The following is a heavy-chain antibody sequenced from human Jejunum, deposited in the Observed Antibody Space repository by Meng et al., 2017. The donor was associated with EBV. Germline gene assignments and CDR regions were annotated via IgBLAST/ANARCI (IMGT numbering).Heavy chain of an antibody. J-gene: IGHJ4*02. CDR1: GCSISTDNW. Sequence: QVHLQESGPGLVKPSGTLSLPCAVPGCSISTDNWWSWVRQPPGKGLEYIGEIHHSGSTKYNPSLKSRVTISVDKSNNHFSLKLSSVTAADTAVYYCARDRGVEDYWGQGTLVTVYS. CDR3: ARDRGVEDY. D-gene: IGHD5-24*01. V-gene: IGHV4-4*02. CDR2: IHHSGST.